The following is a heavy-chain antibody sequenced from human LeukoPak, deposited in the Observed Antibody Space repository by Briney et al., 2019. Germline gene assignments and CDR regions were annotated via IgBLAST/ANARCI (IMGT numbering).Heavy chain of an antibody. J-gene: IGHJ4*02. D-gene: IGHD3-9*01. V-gene: IGHV3-53*01. Sequence: GGSLRHSCAASGFTVSSNYMSWVRQAPGKGLEWVSVIYSGGSTYYADSVKGRFTISRDNSKNTLYLQMNSLRAEDTAVYYCARAYDILTGLDYWGQGTLVTVSS. CDR2: IYSGGST. CDR3: ARAYDILTGLDY. CDR1: GFTVSSNY.